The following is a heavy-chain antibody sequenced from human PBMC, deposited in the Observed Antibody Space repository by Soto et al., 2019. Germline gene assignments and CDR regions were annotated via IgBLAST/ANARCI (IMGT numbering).Heavy chain of an antibody. J-gene: IGHJ5*02. Sequence: SETLSLTCTVSGGSISSGGYYWSWIRQHPGKGLEWTGYIYYSGSTYYNPSLKSRVTISVDTSKNQFSLKLSSVTAADTAVYYCALMNQPQGIEHNWFDPWGQGTLVTVSS. CDR3: ALMNQPQGIEHNWFDP. V-gene: IGHV4-31*03. D-gene: IGHD3-16*01. CDR1: GGSISSGGYY. CDR2: IYYSGST.